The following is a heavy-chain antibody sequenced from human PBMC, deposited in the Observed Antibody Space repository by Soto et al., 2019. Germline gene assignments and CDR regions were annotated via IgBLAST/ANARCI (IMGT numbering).Heavy chain of an antibody. CDR2: IYYSGST. CDR1: GGSISSYY. D-gene: IGHD2-15*01. J-gene: IGHJ4*02. Sequence: PSETLSLTCTVSGGSISSYYWSWIRQPPGKGLEWIGCIYYSGSTNYNPSLKSRVTISVDTSKNQFSLKLSSVTAADTAVYYCARHTPAISISDHWGQGPLVTVSS. V-gene: IGHV4-59*08. CDR3: ARHTPAISISDH.